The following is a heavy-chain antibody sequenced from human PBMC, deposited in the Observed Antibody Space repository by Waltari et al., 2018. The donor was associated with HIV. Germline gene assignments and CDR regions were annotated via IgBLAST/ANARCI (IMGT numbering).Heavy chain of an antibody. CDR2: SYYSGSA. D-gene: IGHD2-15*01. CDR3: VRDVEWFQS. CDR1: GCIIRSSSYY. V-gene: IGHV4-39*07. Sequence: HLQLQESGPRLVKIWESLSITCQASGCIIRSSSYYWGWIRQPPGKGLEWIANSYYSGSAYYNPALKSRVTISVDTSKNQFSLKLSSVTVADTAVYYCVRDVEWFQSWGQGTLVIVSS. J-gene: IGHJ5*01.